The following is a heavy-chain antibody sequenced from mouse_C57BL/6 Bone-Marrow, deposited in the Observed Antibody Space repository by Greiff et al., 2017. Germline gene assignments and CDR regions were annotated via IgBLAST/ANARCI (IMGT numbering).Heavy chain of an antibody. CDR3: AREHYGSSPWYFDV. Sequence: QVQLQQPGAELVKPGASVKLSCKASGYTFTSYWMQWVKQRPGQGLEWIGEIDPSDSYTNYNQKFKGKATLTVDTSSSTAYMQLSSLTSEDSAVYYCAREHYGSSPWYFDVWGTGTTVTVSS. CDR2: IDPSDSYT. V-gene: IGHV1-50*01. J-gene: IGHJ1*03. CDR1: GYTFTSYW. D-gene: IGHD1-1*01.